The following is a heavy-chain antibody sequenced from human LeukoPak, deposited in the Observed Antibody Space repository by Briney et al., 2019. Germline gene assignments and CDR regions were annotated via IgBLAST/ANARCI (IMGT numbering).Heavy chain of an antibody. J-gene: IGHJ4*02. CDR2: ISYDGSNK. V-gene: IGHV3-30*04. Sequence: PGGSLRLSCAASGFTFSSYAMHWVRQAPGKGLEWVAVISYDGSNKYYADSVKGRFTISRDNSKNTLYLQMNSLRAEDTAVYYCARVTNGFPNDRYFDWLPGGYYFDYWGQGTLVTVSS. D-gene: IGHD3-9*01. CDR1: GFTFSSYA. CDR3: ARVTNGFPNDRYFDWLPGGYYFDY.